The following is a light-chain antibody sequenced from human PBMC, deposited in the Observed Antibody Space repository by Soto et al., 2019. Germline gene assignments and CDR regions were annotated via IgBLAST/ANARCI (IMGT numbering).Light chain of an antibody. V-gene: IGKV1-5*03. Sequence: EIQVTQSPSTLSSSVGDRVTITCRASQTISNYLTWYQQRPGKAPKLLIYRSSILQNGVPSRFSGSGSGTEFTLTISSLQSDEFATYYCQQYYIYATFGQGT. CDR1: QTISNY. CDR2: RSS. CDR3: QQYYIYAT. J-gene: IGKJ1*01.